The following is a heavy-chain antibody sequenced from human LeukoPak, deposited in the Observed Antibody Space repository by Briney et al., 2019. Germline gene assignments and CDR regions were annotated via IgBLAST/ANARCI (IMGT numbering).Heavy chain of an antibody. D-gene: IGHD3-3*01. J-gene: IGHJ4*02. V-gene: IGHV1-8*01. CDR2: MNPSSGNT. CDR1: GYTFTSYD. Sequence: GASVKVSCKASGYTFTSYDINWVRQATGQGLEWMGWMNPSSGNTGYAQKFQGRVTMTRNTSISTAYMELSSLRSEDTAVYYCARGRVTNRITIYYWGQGTLVTVSS. CDR3: ARGRVTNRITIYY.